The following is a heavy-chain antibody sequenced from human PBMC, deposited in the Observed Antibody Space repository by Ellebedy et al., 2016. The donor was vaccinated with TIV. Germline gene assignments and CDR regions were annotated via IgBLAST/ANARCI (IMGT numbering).Heavy chain of an antibody. CDR2: IYSGGST. D-gene: IGHD2-21*02. CDR1: GFTINNSY. J-gene: IGHJ3*02. CDR3: AKGEVVTTIGAFDI. Sequence: GGSLRLSCVASGFTINNSYMTWVRQAPGKGLEWVSVIYSGGSTYYADSVKGRFTISRDNSKNTLYLQMNSLRAEDTAVYYCAKGEVVTTIGAFDIWGQGTMVTVSS. V-gene: IGHV3-53*01.